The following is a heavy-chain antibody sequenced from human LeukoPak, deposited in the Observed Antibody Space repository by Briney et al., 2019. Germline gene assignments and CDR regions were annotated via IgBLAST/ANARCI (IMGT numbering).Heavy chain of an antibody. J-gene: IGHJ4*02. D-gene: IGHD3-22*01. CDR3: ARNSGYYSPFDY. Sequence: SETLSLTCAVYGGSFSGYYWSWIRQPPGKGLEWIGEINHSGSTNYNPSLKSRVTISVDTSKNQFSLKLSSVTAADTAVYYCARNSGYYSPFDYWGQGTLVTVSS. CDR1: GGSFSGYY. CDR2: INHSGST. V-gene: IGHV4-34*01.